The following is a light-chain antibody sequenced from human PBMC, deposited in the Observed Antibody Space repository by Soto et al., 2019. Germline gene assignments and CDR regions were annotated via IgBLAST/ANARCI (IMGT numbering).Light chain of an antibody. CDR2: GAS. CDR1: HSVSSN. CDR3: QQYNNWPSYT. Sequence: EIVMTQSPATLSVSPGERASLSCRASHSVSSNLAWYQQKPGQAPRLLIYGASTRATGIPARFSGSGSGTECTLTISSLQSEDFAVYHCQQYNNWPSYTFGQGTKLEIK. V-gene: IGKV3-15*01. J-gene: IGKJ2*01.